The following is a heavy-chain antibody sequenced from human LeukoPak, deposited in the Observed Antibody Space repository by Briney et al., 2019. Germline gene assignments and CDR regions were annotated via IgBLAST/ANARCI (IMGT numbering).Heavy chain of an antibody. J-gene: IGHJ3*02. CDR2: ISYDGSNK. V-gene: IGHV3-30*04. D-gene: IGHD4-17*01. CDR1: GFTFSSYA. Sequence: PGGSLRLSCAASGFTFSSYAMHWVRQAPGKGLEWVAVISYDGSNKYYADSVKGRFTISRDNSKNTLYLQMNSLRAEDTAVYYCARGYPTVTTNDAFDIWGQGTMVTVSS. CDR3: ARGYPTVTTNDAFDI.